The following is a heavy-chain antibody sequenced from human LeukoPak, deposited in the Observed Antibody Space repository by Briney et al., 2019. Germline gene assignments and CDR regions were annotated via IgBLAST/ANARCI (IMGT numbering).Heavy chain of an antibody. J-gene: IGHJ5*02. CDR3: GRDVGP. Sequence: GGSLRLSCAASGFTVSNKYLHWVRQAPGKGLEWVSVIYSGGTTYYANSVKGRFTISRDSSKNTMYLQMNSLRVEDTAMYYCGRDVGPWGQGTLVTVSS. V-gene: IGHV3-53*01. CDR1: GFTVSNKY. CDR2: IYSGGTT.